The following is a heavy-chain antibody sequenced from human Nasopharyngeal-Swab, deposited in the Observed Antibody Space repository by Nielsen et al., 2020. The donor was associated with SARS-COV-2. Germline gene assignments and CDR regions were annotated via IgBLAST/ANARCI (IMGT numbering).Heavy chain of an antibody. D-gene: IGHD1-26*01. J-gene: IGHJ4*02. Sequence: VRQAPGKELEWVSYISSSSSTIYYADSVKGRFTISRDNANNSLYLQMNSLRDEDTAVYYCATSPGSYLAYWGQGTLVTVSS. CDR3: ATSPGSYLAY. CDR2: ISSSSSTI. V-gene: IGHV3-48*02.